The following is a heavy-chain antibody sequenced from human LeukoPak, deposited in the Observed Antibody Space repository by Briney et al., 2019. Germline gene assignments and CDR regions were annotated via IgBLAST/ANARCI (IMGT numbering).Heavy chain of an antibody. J-gene: IGHJ4*02. Sequence: GGSLRLSCAASGFTFSSYAMSWVRQAPGKGLEWVSAVSGSGGSTYYADSVKGRFTISRDNSKNTLYLQMNSLRAEDTAVYYCAKWVRFGELPFSFDYWGQGTLVTVSS. D-gene: IGHD3-10*01. CDR2: VSGSGGST. CDR1: GFTFSSYA. CDR3: AKWVRFGELPFSFDY. V-gene: IGHV3-23*01.